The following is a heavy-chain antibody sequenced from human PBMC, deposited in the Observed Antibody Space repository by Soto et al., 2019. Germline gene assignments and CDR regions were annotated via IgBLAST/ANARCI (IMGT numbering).Heavy chain of an antibody. V-gene: IGHV1-18*01. D-gene: IGHD3-22*01. Sequence: EASVKVSCKASGYTFTSYGISWVRQAPGQGLEWMGWISAYNGNTNYAQKLQGRGTMTTDTSTSTAYMELRSLRSDDTAVYYCARVSQPIAMIVVVNSAFDIWGQETMGTVSS. J-gene: IGHJ3*02. CDR2: ISAYNGNT. CDR1: GYTFTSYG. CDR3: ARVSQPIAMIVVVNSAFDI.